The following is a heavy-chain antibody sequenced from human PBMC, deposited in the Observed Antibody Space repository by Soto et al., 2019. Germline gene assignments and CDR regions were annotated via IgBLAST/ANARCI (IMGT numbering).Heavy chain of an antibody. Sequence: QLHLVHSGAVVKKPGASVTVSCSASGYPVTAYYMHWVRQAPGRGLEWMGGINPATGAAKYTQTFQGRVTMTRDPSTSTVFMELSGLTSEDTAVFYGARGGGVGVAGSAAFDMWGQGTLVTVSS. J-gene: IGHJ3*02. CDR3: ARGGGVGVAGSAAFDM. CDR1: GYPVTAYY. V-gene: IGHV1-2*02. CDR2: INPATGAA. D-gene: IGHD3-3*01.